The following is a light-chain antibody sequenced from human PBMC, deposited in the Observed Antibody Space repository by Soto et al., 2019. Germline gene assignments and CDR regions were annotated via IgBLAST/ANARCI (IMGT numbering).Light chain of an antibody. CDR3: NSYTSSSTWV. CDR2: DVS. J-gene: IGLJ1*01. Sequence: QSALTQPASVSGSPGQSITISCTGTSSDVGGYNYVSWHQQHPGKAPKLMIYDVSNRPSGFSNRFSGSKSGNTASLTISGLQAEDEADYYCNSYTSSSTWVFGTGTKLTVL. V-gene: IGLV2-14*01. CDR1: SSDVGGYNY.